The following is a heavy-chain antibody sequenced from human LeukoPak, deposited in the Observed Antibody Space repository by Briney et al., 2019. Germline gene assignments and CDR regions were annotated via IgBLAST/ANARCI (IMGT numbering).Heavy chain of an antibody. CDR3: ARVLGTVTNFPIAFDI. V-gene: IGHV4-34*01. CDR2: INHSGST. CDR1: GGSFSGYY. Sequence: TSETLSLTCAVYGGSFSGYYWSWIRQPPGKGLEWIGEINHSGSTNYNPSLKSRVTISVDTSKNQFSLKLSSVTAADTAVYYCARVLGTVTNFPIAFDIWGQGTMVTVSS. D-gene: IGHD4-17*01. J-gene: IGHJ3*02.